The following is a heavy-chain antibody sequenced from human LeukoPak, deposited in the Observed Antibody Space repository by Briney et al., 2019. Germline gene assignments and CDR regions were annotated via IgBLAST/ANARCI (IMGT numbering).Heavy chain of an antibody. CDR3: ASHVDIVATNPNYYFDY. Sequence: ASVKVSCKASGYTFTGCYMHWVRQAPGQGLEWMGWINPNSGGTNYAQKFQGRVTMTRDTSITTAYMELSRLRSDDTAVYYCASHVDIVATNPNYYFDYWGQGTLVTVSS. J-gene: IGHJ4*02. CDR1: GYTFTGCY. D-gene: IGHD5-12*01. CDR2: INPNSGGT. V-gene: IGHV1-2*02.